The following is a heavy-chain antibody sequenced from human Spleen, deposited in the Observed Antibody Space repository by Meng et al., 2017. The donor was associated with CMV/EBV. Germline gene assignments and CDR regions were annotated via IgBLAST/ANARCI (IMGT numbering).Heavy chain of an antibody. Sequence: ASVKVSCKASGYTFTYRYLHWVRQAPGQGLEWMGWINPNSGGPDYAQNFQGRVTMTRDTSISTAYMELSRLTSDDTAVYYCARDVGGDGYNRYSFDYWGQGTLVTVSS. J-gene: IGHJ4*02. V-gene: IGHV1-2*02. CDR2: INPNSGGP. D-gene: IGHD5-24*01. CDR3: ARDVGGDGYNRYSFDY. CDR1: GYTFTYRY.